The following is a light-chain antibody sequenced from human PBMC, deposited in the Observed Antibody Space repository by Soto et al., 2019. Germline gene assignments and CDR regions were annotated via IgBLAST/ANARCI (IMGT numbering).Light chain of an antibody. V-gene: IGLV2-14*01. CDR2: EVS. Sequence: QSVLTQPASVSGSLGQSITISCTGTSIDIGGYKYVSWYQQHPGKAPKLIIFEVSNRPSGVSDRFSGSNSGNTASLTISGLQAEDEADYYCTSYSRYRVLVFGGGTKVTVL. CDR3: TSYSRYRVLV. CDR1: SIDIGGYKY. J-gene: IGLJ3*02.